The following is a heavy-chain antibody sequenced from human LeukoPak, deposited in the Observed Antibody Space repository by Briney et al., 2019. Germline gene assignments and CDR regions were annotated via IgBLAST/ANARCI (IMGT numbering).Heavy chain of an antibody. D-gene: IGHD1-26*01. V-gene: IGHV3-23*01. CDR3: ARDIELSC. CDR1: GFTFSDSA. Sequence: PGGSLRLSCEASGFTFSDSAMSWVRQASGRGLEWVSLISVSGGNSYYADSVKGRFTVSRDSSKNTLHLQMNSLRAEDTAVYYCARDIELSCWGQGTLVTVAS. J-gene: IGHJ4*02. CDR2: ISVSGGNS.